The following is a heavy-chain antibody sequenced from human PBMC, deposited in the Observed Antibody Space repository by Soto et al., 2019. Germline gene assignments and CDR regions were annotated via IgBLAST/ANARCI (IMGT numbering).Heavy chain of an antibody. Sequence: QVQLQESGPRLVKPSETLSLTCTVSDDFISSYYWNWIRQPAGKGLEWIGRVSTSGATNYNPSRESRVTMSVDTSKKQFSLKLTSVTAADTAVYFCARADYEILTGSYAMDVWGQGTTVTVSS. V-gene: IGHV4-4*07. CDR3: ARADYEILTGSYAMDV. CDR2: VSTSGAT. J-gene: IGHJ6*02. D-gene: IGHD3-9*01. CDR1: DDFISSYY.